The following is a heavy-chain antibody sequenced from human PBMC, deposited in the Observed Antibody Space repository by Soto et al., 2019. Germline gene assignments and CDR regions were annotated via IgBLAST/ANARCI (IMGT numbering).Heavy chain of an antibody. J-gene: IGHJ4*02. D-gene: IGHD3-22*01. CDR2: ITPSGDYT. Sequence: PGGSLRVSCAASGFTFSSYTMSWVRHAPGKGLEWVSAITPSGDYTNHADSVKGRFTISRDNSKNILYMQMNSLRADDTALYYCSRPYDGSGSCLPFAYWGQGTLVTVSS. CDR3: SRPYDGSGSCLPFAY. CDR1: GFTFSSYT. V-gene: IGHV3-23*01.